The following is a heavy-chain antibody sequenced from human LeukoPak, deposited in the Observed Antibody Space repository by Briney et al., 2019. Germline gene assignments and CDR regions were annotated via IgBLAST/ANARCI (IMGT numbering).Heavy chain of an antibody. CDR1: GFTFTSYS. D-gene: IGHD1-26*01. V-gene: IGHV3-23*01. CDR3: TKIGPVSGTIDY. J-gene: IGHJ4*02. Sequence: GSLRLSCAASGFTFTSYSMSWVRQAPGKGLEWVSGTSDRGDYTYYADSVRGRFTISRDNSKNTLLLDMDGLRPEDTATYYCTKIGPVSGTIDYWGQGTLVTVSS. CDR2: TSDRGDYT.